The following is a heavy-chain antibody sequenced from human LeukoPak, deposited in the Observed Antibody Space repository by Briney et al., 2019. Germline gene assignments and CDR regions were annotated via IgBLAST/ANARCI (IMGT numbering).Heavy chain of an antibody. J-gene: IGHJ3*02. D-gene: IGHD3-10*01. V-gene: IGHV1-69*13. CDR1: GGTFSSYA. CDR2: IIPIFGTA. CDR3: ARVLVNYYGSGQHAFDI. Sequence: SVKVSCKASGGTFSSYAISWVRQAPGQGLEWMGGIIPIFGTANYAQKSQGRVTITADESTSTAYTELSSLRSEDTAVYYCARVLVNYYGSGQHAFDIWGQGTMVTVSS.